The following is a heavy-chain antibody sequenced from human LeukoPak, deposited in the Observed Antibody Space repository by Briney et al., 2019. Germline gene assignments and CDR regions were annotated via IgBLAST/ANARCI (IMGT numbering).Heavy chain of an antibody. CDR2: ISYDGSNK. CDR3: AKDLCGGDCSYFDY. Sequence: GGSLRLSCAASGFTFSSYGMHWVRQAPGKGLEWVAVISYDGSNKYYADSVKGRFTISRDNSKNTLYLQMNSRRAEDTAVYYCAKDLCGGDCSYFDYWGQGTLVTVSS. V-gene: IGHV3-30*18. CDR1: GFTFSSYG. J-gene: IGHJ4*02. D-gene: IGHD2-21*02.